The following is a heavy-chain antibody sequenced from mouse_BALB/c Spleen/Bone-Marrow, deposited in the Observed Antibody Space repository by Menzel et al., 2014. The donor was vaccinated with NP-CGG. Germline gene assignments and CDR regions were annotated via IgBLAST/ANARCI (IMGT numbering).Heavy chain of an antibody. J-gene: IGHJ2*01. Sequence: VQLQQSGSELVRSGASVKLSCTASGFNIKDYYMHWVNQRPEQGLEWIGWIDPENGDTEYAPKFQGKATMTADTSSNTAYLQLSSLTSEDTAVYYCNEGYGNYGYWGQGTTLTVSS. CDR1: GFNIKDYY. CDR3: NEGYGNYGY. CDR2: IDPENGDT. V-gene: IGHV14-4*02. D-gene: IGHD2-10*02.